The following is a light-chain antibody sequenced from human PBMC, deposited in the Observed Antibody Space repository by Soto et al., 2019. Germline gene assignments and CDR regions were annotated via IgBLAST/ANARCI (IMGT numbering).Light chain of an antibody. CDR3: PQYGSSLL. CDR2: GAS. Sequence: EIVLTQSPGTLSLSPGERATLSCRASQSVSSSDLAWYQQKPGQAPRLLIYGASSRATGIPDRFSGSGSGTDFTLTISRLEPEDFAVYYCPQYGSSLLFGGGTKVEIK. V-gene: IGKV3-20*01. CDR1: QSVSSSD. J-gene: IGKJ4*01.